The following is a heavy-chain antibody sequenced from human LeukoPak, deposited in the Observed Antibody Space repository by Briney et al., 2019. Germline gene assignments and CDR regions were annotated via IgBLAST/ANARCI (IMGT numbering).Heavy chain of an antibody. CDR2: IYTGNST. CDR3: VGYHSESPAP. D-gene: IGHD3-10*01. Sequence: GGSLRLSCAASGFTINTNYMSWVRQAPGKGLEWVSGIYTGNSTIYADSVRGPFTISRDNSKNTFYLQMNSLRAEDTAVYYCVGYHSESPAPWGQGTLVTVSS. J-gene: IGHJ5*02. CDR1: GFTINTNY. V-gene: IGHV3-53*01.